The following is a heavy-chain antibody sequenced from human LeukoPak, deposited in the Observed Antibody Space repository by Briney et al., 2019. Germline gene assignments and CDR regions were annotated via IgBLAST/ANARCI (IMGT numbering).Heavy chain of an antibody. CDR1: GGTFSSYA. CDR3: ARDPSSRRRNYYGSSGYYGAFDI. CDR2: IIPIFGTA. V-gene: IGHV1-69*05. Sequence: ASVKVSCKASGGTFSSYAISWVRQAPGQGLEWMGGIIPIFGTANYAQKFQGRVTITTDESTSTAHMELSSLRSEDTAVYYCARDPSSRRRNYYGSSGYYGAFDIWGQGTMVTVSS. J-gene: IGHJ3*02. D-gene: IGHD3-22*01.